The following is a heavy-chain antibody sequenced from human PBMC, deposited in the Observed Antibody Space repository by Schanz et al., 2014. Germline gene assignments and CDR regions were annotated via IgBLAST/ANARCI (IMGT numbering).Heavy chain of an antibody. Sequence: QVQLVQSGAEVKKPGASVKVSCKASGYTFTHFGITWVRQAPGQGLEWMGWISAHNGNTKYVQKVHGRVTMTTDTSTSTAYMELRSLTSDDTAVYYCARGLGELRPLDHWGQGTLVTVSS. CDR1: GYTFTHFG. D-gene: IGHD3-16*01. V-gene: IGHV1-18*04. CDR2: ISAHNGNT. J-gene: IGHJ4*02. CDR3: ARGLGELRPLDH.